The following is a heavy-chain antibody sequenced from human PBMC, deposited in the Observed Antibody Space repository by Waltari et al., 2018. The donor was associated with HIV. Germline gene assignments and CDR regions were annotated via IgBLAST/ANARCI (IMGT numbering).Heavy chain of an antibody. D-gene: IGHD4-17*01. J-gene: IGHJ4*02. CDR2: INTHSGDA. CDR3: ARGTYGDL. Sequence: VQLLQSRAAVKNPGASVKVACNAPAYTFVSYSLNWVRQAPGRGLEWLGWINTHSGDANYTQSLHDRVTMTIEASTNTAYMELRSLTYDDTALYYCARGTYGDLWGQGTLVSV. CDR1: AYTFVSYS. V-gene: IGHV1-18*04.